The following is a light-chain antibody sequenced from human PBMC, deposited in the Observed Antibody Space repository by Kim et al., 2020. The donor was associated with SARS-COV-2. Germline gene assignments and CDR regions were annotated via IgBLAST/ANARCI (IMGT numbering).Light chain of an antibody. Sequence: SVSPGQTARITCWRDKLGDKDACGYQQRPGKSPVVIFYRDKQRPSGIPERFAGSDSGKTATLTISGTQAMNEADYYGKAWDRSTVVFGRGTRLTAL. CDR1: KLGDKD. CDR3: KAWDRSTVV. J-gene: IGLJ2*01. CDR2: RDK. V-gene: IGLV3-1*01.